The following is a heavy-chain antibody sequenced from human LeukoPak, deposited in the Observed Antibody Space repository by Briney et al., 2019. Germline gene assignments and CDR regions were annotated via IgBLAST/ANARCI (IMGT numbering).Heavy chain of an antibody. CDR1: GFTFNNYA. V-gene: IGHV3-23*01. D-gene: IGHD6-19*01. Sequence: GGSLRLSCAASGFTFNNYAMSWVRQAPGKGLEWVSGISGSGSRTYAADTGKGRFTISRDNSKNTLYLQMNSLRAEDTAVYYCAKTLSSGWSGKYYFDYWGQGTLVSVSS. CDR3: AKTLSSGWSGKYYFDY. CDR2: ISGSGSRT. J-gene: IGHJ4*02.